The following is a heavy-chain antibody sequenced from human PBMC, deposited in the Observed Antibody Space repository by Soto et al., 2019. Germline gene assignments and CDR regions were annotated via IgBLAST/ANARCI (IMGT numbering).Heavy chain of an antibody. D-gene: IGHD6-19*01. CDR2: IYWDDDK. V-gene: IGHV2-5*02. CDR3: AHIVVAGLGYYFDY. J-gene: IGHJ4*02. CDR1: GFSLSSTRMA. Sequence: QITLKESGPTLVKPTQTLTLTCTFSGFSLSSTRMAVGWIRQPPGKALEWLALIYWDDDKRYSPFLKSRLTITKDTSKNPVVLTMSTMGPVDTARYYCAHIVVAGLGYYFDYWGQGTLVTVSS.